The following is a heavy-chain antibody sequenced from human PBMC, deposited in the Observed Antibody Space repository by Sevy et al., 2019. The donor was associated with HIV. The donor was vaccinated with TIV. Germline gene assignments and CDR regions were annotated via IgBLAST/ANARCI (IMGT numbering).Heavy chain of an antibody. CDR3: ARDSILAMIVVVPYYYYGMDV. Sequence: GGSLRLSCAASGFTFSSYSMNWVRQAPGKGLEWVSYISSSSSTIYYAESVKGRFTISRDNAKNSLYLQMNSLRDEDTAVYYCARDSILAMIVVVPYYYYGMDVWGQGTTVTVSS. D-gene: IGHD3-22*01. J-gene: IGHJ6*02. V-gene: IGHV3-48*02. CDR1: GFTFSSYS. CDR2: ISSSSSTI.